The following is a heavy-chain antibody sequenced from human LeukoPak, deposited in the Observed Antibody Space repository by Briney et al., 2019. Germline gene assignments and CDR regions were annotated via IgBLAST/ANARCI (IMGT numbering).Heavy chain of an antibody. Sequence: SETLSLTCAVYGGSFSGYYWSWIRQPPGKGLEWIGEINHSGSTNYNPSLKSRVTISVDTSKNQFSLKLSSVTAADTAVYYCAREDMVRGVITKRFYGFDPWGQGTLVTVSS. CDR3: AREDMVRGVITKRFYGFDP. CDR1: GGSFSGYY. J-gene: IGHJ5*02. D-gene: IGHD3-10*01. V-gene: IGHV4-34*01. CDR2: INHSGST.